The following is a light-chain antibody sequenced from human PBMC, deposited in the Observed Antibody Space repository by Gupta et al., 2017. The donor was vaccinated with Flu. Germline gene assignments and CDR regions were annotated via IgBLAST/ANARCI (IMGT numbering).Light chain of an antibody. Sequence: EIVLTQSPGTLSLSPGERATLSCRASQSVSNSYLAWYQQKPGQAPRLLIYGATSRATGIPDRFSGSGSGTDFTLTINRLEPEDFAVYYCQQYGSSPPVTFGQGTKLEIK. J-gene: IGKJ2*01. CDR1: QSVSNSY. CDR2: GAT. CDR3: QQYGSSPPVT. V-gene: IGKV3-20*01.